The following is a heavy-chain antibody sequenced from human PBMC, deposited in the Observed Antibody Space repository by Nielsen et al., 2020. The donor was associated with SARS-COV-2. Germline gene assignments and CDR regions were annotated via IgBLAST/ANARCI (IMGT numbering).Heavy chain of an antibody. V-gene: IGHV3-33*08. CDR1: GFTFSDYY. Sequence: GESLKISCAASGFTFSDYYMTWIRQAPGKGLEWVAVIWYDGSNKYYADSVKGRFTISRDNSKNTLYLQMNSLRAEDTAVYYCARGDTYYDFWSGYPSGYWGQGTLVTVSS. CDR3: ARGDTYYDFWSGYPSGY. CDR2: IWYDGSNK. J-gene: IGHJ4*02. D-gene: IGHD3-3*01.